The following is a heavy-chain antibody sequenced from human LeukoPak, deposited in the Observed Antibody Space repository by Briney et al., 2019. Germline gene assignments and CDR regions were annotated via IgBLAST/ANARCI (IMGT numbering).Heavy chain of an antibody. CDR3: AKEGYEWERRFDY. V-gene: IGHV3-23*01. Sequence: PGGSLRLSCAVSGFTLSSYAMSWVRQAPGKGLEWVSAISGSGGSTYYADSVKGRFTISRDNSKNTLYLQMNSLRAEDTAVYYCAKEGYEWERRFDYWGQGTLVTVSS. CDR2: ISGSGGST. D-gene: IGHD1-26*01. J-gene: IGHJ4*02. CDR1: GFTLSSYA.